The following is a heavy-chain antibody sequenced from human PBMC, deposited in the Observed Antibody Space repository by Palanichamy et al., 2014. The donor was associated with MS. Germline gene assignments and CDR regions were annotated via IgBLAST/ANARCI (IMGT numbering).Heavy chain of an antibody. D-gene: IGHD2-21*01. J-gene: IGHJ6*02. CDR1: GGSIGSRNW. V-gene: IGHV4-4*02. Sequence: QVQLQESGPGLVKPSGTLSLNCAVSGGSIGSRNWWTWVRQPPGKGLEWIGKIYHNGSTNYNPSLMSRVTMSVDNSTNQFSLKVSSVAAADTAVYYCAREALFHSYYYALDVWGQGTTVTASS. CDR2: IYHNGST. CDR3: AREALFHSYYYALDV.